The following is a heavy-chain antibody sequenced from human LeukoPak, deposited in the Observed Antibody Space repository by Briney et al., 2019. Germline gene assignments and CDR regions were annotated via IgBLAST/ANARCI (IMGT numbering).Heavy chain of an antibody. CDR2: ISSSSSTI. V-gene: IGHV3-48*04. CDR1: GFTFSSYS. Sequence: GGSLRLSCAASGFTFSSYSMNWVRQAPGKGLEWVSYISSSSSTIYYADPVKGRFTISRDNAKNSLYLQMNSLRAEDTAVYYCARVQYYYDSSGSPDNDAFDIWGQGTMVTVSS. D-gene: IGHD3-22*01. J-gene: IGHJ3*02. CDR3: ARVQYYYDSSGSPDNDAFDI.